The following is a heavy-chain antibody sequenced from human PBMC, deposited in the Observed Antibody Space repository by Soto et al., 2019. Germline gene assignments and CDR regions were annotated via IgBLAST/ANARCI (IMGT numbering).Heavy chain of an antibody. V-gene: IGHV1-69*06. J-gene: IGHJ4*02. D-gene: IGHD5-18*01. CDR3: AGFGYSKGYAY. CDR1: GVTISSYA. Sequence: QVQLVQSGAEVKKPGSSVKLSCKASGVTISSYAIIWVRQAPGQGLEWMGGIIPLFGTANYAQKFRDRVTIIADKSTSTAYTEVSSLRSEDTAVYYCAGFGYSKGYAYWGQGTLVTVSS. CDR2: IIPLFGTA.